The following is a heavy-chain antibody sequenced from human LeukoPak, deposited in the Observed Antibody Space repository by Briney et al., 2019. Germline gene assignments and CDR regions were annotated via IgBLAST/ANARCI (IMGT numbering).Heavy chain of an antibody. J-gene: IGHJ4*02. CDR2: INPSGGST. CDR1: GYTFTGYY. Sequence: GASVKVSCKASGYTFTGYYMHWVRQAPGQGLEWMGIINPSGGSTSYAQKFQGRVTMTRDMSTSTVYMELSSLRSEDTAVYYCARGQREMATPPAINYDYWGQGTLVTVSS. D-gene: IGHD5-24*01. CDR3: ARGQREMATPPAINYDY. V-gene: IGHV1-46*01.